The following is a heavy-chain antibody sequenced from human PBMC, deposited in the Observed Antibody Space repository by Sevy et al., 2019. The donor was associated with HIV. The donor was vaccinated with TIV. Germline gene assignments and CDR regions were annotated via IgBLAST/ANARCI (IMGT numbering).Heavy chain of an antibody. J-gene: IGHJ6*02. CDR3: ARNVMGATSYYYGMDV. V-gene: IGHV1-2*02. Sequence: ASVKVSCKASGYTFTGYYMHWVRQAPGQGLEWMGWINPNSGGTNYAQKFQGRVTMTRDTSISTAYMELSRLRSDDTAVYYCARNVMGATSYYYGMDVWCQGTTVTVSS. CDR2: INPNSGGT. D-gene: IGHD1-26*01. CDR1: GYTFTGYY.